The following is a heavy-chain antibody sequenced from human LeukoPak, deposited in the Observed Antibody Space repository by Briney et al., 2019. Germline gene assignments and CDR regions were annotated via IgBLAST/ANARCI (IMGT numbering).Heavy chain of an antibody. CDR1: GYTLTELS. CDR3: ASPSKLRDAFDI. J-gene: IGHJ3*02. CDR2: FDPEDGET. Sequence: ASVKVSCKVSGYTLTELSVHWVRQAPGKGLEWMGGFDPEDGETIYAQKFQGRVTMTEDTSTDTAYMELSSLRSEDTAVYYCASPSKLRDAFDIWGQGTMVTVSS. V-gene: IGHV1-24*01. D-gene: IGHD1-26*01.